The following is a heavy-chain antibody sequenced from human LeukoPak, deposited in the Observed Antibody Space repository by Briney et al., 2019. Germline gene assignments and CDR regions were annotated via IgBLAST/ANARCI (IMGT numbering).Heavy chain of an antibody. Sequence: ESGGSLRLSCAASGFTFSSYAMSWVRQAPGKGLEWVSAISGSGGSTYYADSVKGRFTISRDNSKNTLYLQMDSLRAEDTAVYYCAKGANSYGPNIFNYWGQGTLVTVSS. J-gene: IGHJ4*02. CDR3: AKGANSYGPNIFNY. D-gene: IGHD5-18*01. CDR2: ISGSGGST. V-gene: IGHV3-23*01. CDR1: GFTFSSYA.